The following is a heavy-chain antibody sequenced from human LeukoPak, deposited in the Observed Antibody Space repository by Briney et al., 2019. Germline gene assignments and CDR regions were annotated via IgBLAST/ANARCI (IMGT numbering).Heavy chain of an antibody. CDR1: GYTLTELS. Sequence: ASVKVSCKVSGYTLTELSMHWVRQAPGKGLEWMGGFDPEDGETIYAQKFQGRVTMTEDTSTDTAYMELSSLRSEDTAVYYCATRGDSSGLPLGAFDIWGQGTMVTVSS. CDR2: FDPEDGET. V-gene: IGHV1-24*01. J-gene: IGHJ3*02. D-gene: IGHD3-22*01. CDR3: ATRGDSSGLPLGAFDI.